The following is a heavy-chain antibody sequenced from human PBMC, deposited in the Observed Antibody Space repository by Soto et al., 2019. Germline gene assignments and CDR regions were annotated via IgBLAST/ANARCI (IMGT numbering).Heavy chain of an antibody. CDR2: ISWNSGSI. CDR3: AKSNNTGWFYFDY. D-gene: IGHD6-19*01. V-gene: IGHV3-9*01. Sequence: ALRLSCAASGFTFDDYGMHWVRQGPGKGLEWVSGISWNSGSIGYAEFVRGRFTISRDNAKNSLYLQMNSLRAEDTALYFCAKSNNTGWFYFDYWGQGTLVTVSS. CDR1: GFTFDDYG. J-gene: IGHJ4*02.